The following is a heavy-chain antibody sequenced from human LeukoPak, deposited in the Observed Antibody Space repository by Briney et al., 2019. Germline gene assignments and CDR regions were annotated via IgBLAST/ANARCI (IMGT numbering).Heavy chain of an antibody. CDR1: GFIFSHYG. CDR3: ARDAQRGFDYSNSLRY. J-gene: IGHJ4*01. V-gene: IGHV3-30*12. D-gene: IGHD4-11*01. CDR2: IWSDATNR. Sequence: GGSLRLSCAASGFIFSHYGMHWVRQAPGKGLEWVAVIWSDATNRLYATSVKGRFTISRDNFQNTVFLEMNSLRVEDTAIYYCARDAQRGFDYSNSLRYWGHGTLVTVSS.